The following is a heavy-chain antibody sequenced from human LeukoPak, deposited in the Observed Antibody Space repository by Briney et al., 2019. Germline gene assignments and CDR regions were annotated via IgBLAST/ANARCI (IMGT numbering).Heavy chain of an antibody. V-gene: IGHV3-11*05. CDR2: ISSSSSYT. CDR3: VRAVSVSSYYFDC. J-gene: IGHJ4*02. CDR1: GFTFSDYY. Sequence: GGSLRFSCAASGFTFSDYYMSWIRQAPGKGLEWISYISSSSSYTNYVDSVKGRFTISRDNAKNSLYLQMNSLRAEDTAVYYCVRAVSVSSYYFDCWGQGTLVTVSS. D-gene: IGHD5/OR15-5a*01.